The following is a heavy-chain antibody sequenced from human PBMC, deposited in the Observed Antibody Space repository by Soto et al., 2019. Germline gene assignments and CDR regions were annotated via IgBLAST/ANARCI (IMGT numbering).Heavy chain of an antibody. V-gene: IGHV4-61*01. D-gene: IGHD1-1*01. CDR1: GGSVSSGSYY. Sequence: PSETLSLTCTVSGGSVSSGSYYWRWIRQPPGKGLEWIGYIYYSGSTNYNPSLKSRVTISVDTSKNQFSLKLSSVTAADTAVYYCARDTTQVLGDAFDIWGQGTMVTVSS. CDR3: ARDTTQVLGDAFDI. CDR2: IYYSGST. J-gene: IGHJ3*02.